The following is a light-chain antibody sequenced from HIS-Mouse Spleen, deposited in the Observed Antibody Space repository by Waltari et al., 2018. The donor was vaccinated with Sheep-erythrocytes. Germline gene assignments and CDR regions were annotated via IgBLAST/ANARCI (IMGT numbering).Light chain of an antibody. Sequence: SYELTQPPSVSVSPGQTARITCPGDALPKQYAYWYQQKPGQAPVVVIYKDSERPSGIPERFSGSSSGKTVTLTISGVQAEDEADYYCQSADSSGTYVFGTGTKVTVL. J-gene: IGLJ1*01. V-gene: IGLV3-25*03. CDR1: ALPKQY. CDR2: KDS. CDR3: QSADSSGTYV.